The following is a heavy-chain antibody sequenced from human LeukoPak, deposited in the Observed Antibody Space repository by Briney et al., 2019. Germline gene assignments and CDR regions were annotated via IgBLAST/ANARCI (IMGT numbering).Heavy chain of an antibody. CDR1: GGTFSRYA. CDR3: ARPRSGYYRSLDY. Sequence: SVKVSRKGSGGTFSRYAISWGRQAPGQRVEWMGRIIPIFGTANYAQKFQGRVTITTDESTSTAYMELSSLRSEDTAVYYCARPRSGYYRSLDYWGQGTLVTVSS. J-gene: IGHJ4*02. V-gene: IGHV1-69*05. CDR2: IIPIFGTA. D-gene: IGHD3-3*01.